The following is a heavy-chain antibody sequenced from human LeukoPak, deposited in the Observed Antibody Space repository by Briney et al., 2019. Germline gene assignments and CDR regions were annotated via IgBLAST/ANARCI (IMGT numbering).Heavy chain of an antibody. J-gene: IGHJ3*02. CDR2: IYSGGST. D-gene: IGHD3-3*01. CDR3: ARESKNDFGASDI. Sequence: PGGSLRLSCAASGFTVSSNYMSWVRQAPGKGLEWVSVIYSGGSTYYADSVKGRFTISRDNSKNTLYLQMNSLRAEDTAVYYCARESKNDFGASDIWGQGTMVTVSS. CDR1: GFTVSSNY. V-gene: IGHV3-66*01.